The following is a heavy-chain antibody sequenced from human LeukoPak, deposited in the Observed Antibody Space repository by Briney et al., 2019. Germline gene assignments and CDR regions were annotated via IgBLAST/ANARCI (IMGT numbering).Heavy chain of an antibody. CDR1: GGSFSEYY. CDR3: ASFLTAGRYYYGMDV. CDR2: INHSGST. V-gene: IGHV4-34*01. J-gene: IGHJ6*02. D-gene: IGHD6-19*01. Sequence: SETLSLTCAVYGGSFSEYYWSWIRQPPGKGLEWIGEINHSGSTNYNPSLKSRVTISVDTSKNQFSLKLSSVTAADTAVYYCASFLTAGRYYYGMDVWGQGTTVTVSS.